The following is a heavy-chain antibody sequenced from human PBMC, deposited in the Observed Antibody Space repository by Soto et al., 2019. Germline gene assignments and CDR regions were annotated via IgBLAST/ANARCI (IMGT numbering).Heavy chain of an antibody. CDR3: AKEMYPRTVLDSSSPWGDY. D-gene: IGHD6-6*01. CDR2: MSYAGTYK. J-gene: IGHJ4*02. Sequence: GTLRLSCAVSGFTFSDYGMHWVRQAPGKGLEWVAVMSYAGTYKYYADSVKGRFTISRDLSGNTLFLQMNSLRLEDTAVYFCAKEMYPRTVLDSSSPWGDYWGQGTLVTVSS. V-gene: IGHV3-30*18. CDR1: GFTFSDYG.